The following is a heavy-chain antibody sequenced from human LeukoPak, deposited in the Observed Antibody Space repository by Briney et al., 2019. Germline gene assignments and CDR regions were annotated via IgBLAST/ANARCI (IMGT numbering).Heavy chain of an antibody. J-gene: IGHJ4*02. Sequence: GCALRLSGASFGFTFRSYSMSSPGQAQGKGLDWDSSISSSRSYIYYAASVKGRFPIHRDNAKNSLYLEMNSLRAEDTAVYYCARGGRGYCSSTSCLLGFDYWGRGTLVTVSS. CDR2: ISSSRSYI. CDR1: GFTFRSYS. D-gene: IGHD2-2*01. CDR3: ARGGRGYCSSTSCLLGFDY. V-gene: IGHV3-21*01.